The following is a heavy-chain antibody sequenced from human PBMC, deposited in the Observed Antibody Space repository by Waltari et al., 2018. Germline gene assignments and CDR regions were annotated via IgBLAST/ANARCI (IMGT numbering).Heavy chain of an antibody. Sequence: QVHLVESGGGVVQPGRSLTLSCAASGFTFRWYRLNRFRQAPGKGLEWVAFISGDGTTDHYADSVKGRFTISRDNSKNTLFLQMNSLKPEDTAIYYCARRSSTGVFRALDIWGQGTMVSVSS. J-gene: IGHJ3*02. V-gene: IGHV3-30*19. CDR1: GFTFRWYR. D-gene: IGHD2-2*01. CDR2: ISGDGTTD. CDR3: ARRSSTGVFRALDI.